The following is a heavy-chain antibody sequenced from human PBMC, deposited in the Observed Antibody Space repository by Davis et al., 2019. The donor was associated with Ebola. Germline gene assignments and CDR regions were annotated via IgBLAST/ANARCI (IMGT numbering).Heavy chain of an antibody. V-gene: IGHV3-48*02. CDR2: ISSSSTTI. CDR3: ARAGMVQGVITKWDGY. D-gene: IGHD3-10*01. CDR1: GFTFSRNS. Sequence: PGGSLRLSCVAPGFTFSRNSMNWVRQAPGKGLEWVSYISSSSTTIYYADSVKGRFTISRDNAKNALYLQMNSLRDEDTAVYYCARAGMVQGVITKWDGYWGQGTLVTVSS. J-gene: IGHJ4*02.